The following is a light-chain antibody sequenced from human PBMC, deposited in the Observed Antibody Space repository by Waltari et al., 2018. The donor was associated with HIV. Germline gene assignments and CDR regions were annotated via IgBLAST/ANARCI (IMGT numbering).Light chain of an antibody. CDR2: EVS. CDR3: SSYTTRNTRV. J-gene: IGLJ3*02. CDR1: SSDVGVYNY. Sequence: QSALTQPAPASGSPGQSITISCTGTSSDVGVYNYVSWYQQHTGKAPKLMIYEVSNRPSGVSNRFSVSKSGNTSSLTISGRQAEDEADYYCSSYTTRNTRVFGGGTTLTVL. V-gene: IGLV2-14*01.